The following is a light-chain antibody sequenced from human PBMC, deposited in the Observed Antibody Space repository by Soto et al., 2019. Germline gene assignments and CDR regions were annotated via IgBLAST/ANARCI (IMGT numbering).Light chain of an antibody. Sequence: DIQMTQSPSTLSVSVGDTVTITCRASQSFSNWLAWYQQKPGKAPKFLIYKASTLDTGVPARISGSGCGTEFTLTISSLLPVDFALYYFHQLIRYSLTFGHRTQLEIK. CDR2: KAS. V-gene: IGKV1-5*03. J-gene: IGKJ1*01. CDR3: HQLIRYSLT. CDR1: QSFSNW.